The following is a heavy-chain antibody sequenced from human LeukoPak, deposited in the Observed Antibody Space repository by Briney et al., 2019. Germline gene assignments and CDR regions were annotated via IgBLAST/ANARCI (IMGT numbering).Heavy chain of an antibody. Sequence: ASVKVSCKASGYTFTGYYMHWVRQAPGQGLEWMGRINPNSGGTNYAQKFQGRVTMTRDTSISTAYMELSRLRSDDTAVYYCARLQSGSQGPYDAFDIWGQGTTVTVSS. D-gene: IGHD1-26*01. CDR2: INPNSGGT. CDR3: ARLQSGSQGPYDAFDI. J-gene: IGHJ3*02. V-gene: IGHV1-2*06. CDR1: GYTFTGYY.